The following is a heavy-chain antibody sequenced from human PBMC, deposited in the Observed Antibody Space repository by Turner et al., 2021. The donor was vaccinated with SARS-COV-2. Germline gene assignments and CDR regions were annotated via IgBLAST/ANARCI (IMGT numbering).Heavy chain of an antibody. CDR2: FYKIGSI. Sequence: QVQLLDSRPVLVWPSETLSLTCTVSGGSISSKSWSWIRQSPGRGLEWIGYFYKIGSIDYNPTLRSRVTISVDTSKNQLSLNLISMTAADTAVYYCARHQGSTSGYDHGMNVWGQGTAVIVSS. D-gene: IGHD1-1*01. CDR3: ARHQGSTSGYDHGMNV. CDR1: GGSISSKS. V-gene: IGHV4-59*08. J-gene: IGHJ6*02.